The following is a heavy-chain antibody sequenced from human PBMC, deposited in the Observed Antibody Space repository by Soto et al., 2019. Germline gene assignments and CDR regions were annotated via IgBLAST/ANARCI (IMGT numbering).Heavy chain of an antibody. CDR1: GFSLSTRGVA. CDR2: IYWDEDR. D-gene: IGHD5-12*01. J-gene: IGHJ4*02. Sequence: QITLKESGPTLVKPTQTLTLTCTFSGFSLSTRGVAVGWFRQPPGKALEWLALIYWDEDRWYSPSLKSRLTXTXDXXKKEVVLTMTNMDPVDTATYYCAHRPRGYAYYFDYWGQGTLVTVSS. V-gene: IGHV2-5*02. CDR3: AHRPRGYAYYFDY.